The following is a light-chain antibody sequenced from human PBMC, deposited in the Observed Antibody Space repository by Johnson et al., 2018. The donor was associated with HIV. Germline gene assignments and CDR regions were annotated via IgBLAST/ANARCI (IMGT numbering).Light chain of an antibody. CDR1: SSNIGNNY. V-gene: IGLV1-51*02. Sequence: QSVLTQSPSVSAAPGQKVTISCSGSSSNIGNNYVSWYQQLPGTAPKLLIYENNKRPSGIPDRFSGSKSGTSATLGITGLQTGDEADYYCGTWDSSLSVRVFGTGTKVPCL. CDR2: ENN. CDR3: GTWDSSLSVRV. J-gene: IGLJ1*01.